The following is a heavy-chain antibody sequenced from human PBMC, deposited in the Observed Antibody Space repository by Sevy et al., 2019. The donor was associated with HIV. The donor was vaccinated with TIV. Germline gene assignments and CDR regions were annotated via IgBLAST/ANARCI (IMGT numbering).Heavy chain of an antibody. CDR1: GGSISSSSYY. D-gene: IGHD3-3*01. V-gene: IGHV4-39*01. Sequence: SETLSLTCTVSGGSISSSSYYWGWIRQPPGKGLEWIGSIYYSGSTYYNPSLKSRVTISVDTSKNQFSLKLSFVTAADTAVYYCAAETITIFGVVTSTYYYYGMDVWGQGTTVTVSS. J-gene: IGHJ6*02. CDR3: AAETITIFGVVTSTYYYYGMDV. CDR2: IYYSGST.